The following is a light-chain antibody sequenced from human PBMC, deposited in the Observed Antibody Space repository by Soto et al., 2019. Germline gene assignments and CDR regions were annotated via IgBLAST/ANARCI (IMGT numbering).Light chain of an antibody. Sequence: QSAPTQPASVSGSPGQSITISCTGTSSDVGSYNLVSWYQYHPGKAPKLIIYEDAKRPSGVSNRFSGSKSGYTASLTISGLQAEDEADFYCCSYAGGRTYVFGTGTKLTVL. J-gene: IGLJ1*01. CDR1: SSDVGSYNL. CDR3: CSYAGGRTYV. V-gene: IGLV2-23*01. CDR2: EDA.